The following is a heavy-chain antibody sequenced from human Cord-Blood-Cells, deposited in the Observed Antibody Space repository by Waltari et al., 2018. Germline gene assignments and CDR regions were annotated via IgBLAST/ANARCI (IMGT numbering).Heavy chain of an antibody. V-gene: IGHV4-34*01. CDR1: GGSFSGYY. CDR2: INHSGST. CDR3: ARVDCSSTSCYIVDY. Sequence: CAVYGGSFSGYYWSWIRQPPGKGLEWIGEINHSGSTNYNPSLKSRVTISVDTSKNQFSLKLSSVTAADTAVYYCARVDCSSTSCYIVDYWGQGTLVTVSS. D-gene: IGHD2-2*02. J-gene: IGHJ4*02.